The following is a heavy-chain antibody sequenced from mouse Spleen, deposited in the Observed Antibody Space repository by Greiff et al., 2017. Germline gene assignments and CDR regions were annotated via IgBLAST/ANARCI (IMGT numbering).Heavy chain of an antibody. V-gene: IGHV2-6-1*01. D-gene: IGHD1-1*01. CDR3: ARHPYGSPWARDY. J-gene: IGHJ4*01. CDR2: IWSDGST. CDR1: GFSLTSYG. Sequence: QVQLKESGPGLVAPSQSLSITCTISGFSLTSYGVHWVRQPPGKGLEWLVVIWSDGSTTYNSALKSRLSISKDNSKSQVFLKMNSLQTDDTAMYYCARHPYGSPWARDYWGQGTSVTVSS.